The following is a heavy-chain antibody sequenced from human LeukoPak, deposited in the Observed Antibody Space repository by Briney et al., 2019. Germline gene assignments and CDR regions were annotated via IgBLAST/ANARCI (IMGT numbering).Heavy chain of an antibody. CDR1: GFTFSDYY. D-gene: IGHD6-13*01. CDR3: ARGRRGSNTGITASGWGFHFDY. CDR2: ISSSGSTI. J-gene: IGHJ4*02. V-gene: IGHV3-11*01. Sequence: GGSLRLSCAASGFTFSDYYMSWIRQAPGMGLEWVSYISSSGSTIYYADSVKGRFTISRDNAKNSLYLQMNSLRAEDTALYYCARGRRGSNTGITASGWGFHFDYWGQGTLVTVSS.